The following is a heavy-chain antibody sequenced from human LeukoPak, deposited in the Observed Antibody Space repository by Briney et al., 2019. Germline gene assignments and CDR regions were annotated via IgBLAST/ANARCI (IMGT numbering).Heavy chain of an antibody. CDR2: ISYDGSNK. J-gene: IGHJ3*02. Sequence: GGSLRLSCAASGFTFSSYGMHWVRQAPGKGLEWVAVISYDGSNKYYADSVKGRFTISRDNPKNTLYLQMNSLRAEDTAVYYCAKDPGGSSGYPDAFDIWGQGTMVTVSS. CDR3: AKDPGGSSGYPDAFDI. D-gene: IGHD3-22*01. V-gene: IGHV3-30*18. CDR1: GFTFSSYG.